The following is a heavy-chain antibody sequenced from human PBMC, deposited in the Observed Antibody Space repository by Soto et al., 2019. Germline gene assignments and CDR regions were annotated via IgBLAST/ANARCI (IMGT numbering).Heavy chain of an antibody. Sequence: ASAKVSCKASGYTFTSCYMHWVRQAPGQGLEWMGIINPSGGSTSYAQKFQGRVTMTRDTSTSTVYMELSSLRSEDTAVYYCARDYDRLNFDYWGQRTLVTVSS. V-gene: IGHV1-46*01. CDR2: INPSGGST. CDR1: GYTFTSCY. D-gene: IGHD3-10*02. J-gene: IGHJ4*02. CDR3: ARDYDRLNFDY.